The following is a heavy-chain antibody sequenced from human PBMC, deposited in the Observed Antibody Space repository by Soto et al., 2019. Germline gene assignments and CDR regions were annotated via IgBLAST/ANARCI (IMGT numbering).Heavy chain of an antibody. CDR3: ARHVYYYGSGDLNWFDP. J-gene: IGHJ5*02. CDR1: GGSISSYY. V-gene: IGHV4-59*08. D-gene: IGHD3-10*01. Sequence: SETLSLTCTVSGGSISSYYWSWIRQPPGKGLEWIGYIYYSGSTNYNPSLKSRVTISIDTSKNQFSLKLSSVTAADTAVYYCARHVYYYGSGDLNWFDPWGQGTLVTVSS. CDR2: IYYSGST.